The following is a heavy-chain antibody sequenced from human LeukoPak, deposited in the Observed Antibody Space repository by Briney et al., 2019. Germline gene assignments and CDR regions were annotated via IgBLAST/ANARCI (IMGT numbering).Heavy chain of an antibody. CDR1: GGSFSGYY. D-gene: IGHD1-1*01. J-gene: IGHJ4*02. CDR3: ARDTGTPPAYYYFDY. Sequence: SETLSLTCAVYGGSFSGYYWSWIRQPPGKGLEWIGEINHSGSTNYNPSLKSRVTLSVDVSKNQFSLKLSSVTAADTAVYYCARDTGTPPAYYYFDYWGQGTLVTVSS. V-gene: IGHV4-34*01. CDR2: INHSGST.